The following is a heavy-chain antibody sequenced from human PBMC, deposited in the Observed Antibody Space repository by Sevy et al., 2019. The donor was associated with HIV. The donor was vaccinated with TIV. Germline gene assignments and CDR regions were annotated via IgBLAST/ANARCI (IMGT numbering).Heavy chain of an antibody. Sequence: ASVKVSCKASGYTFTDYYIHWVRQAPGQGLEWMGRINPNSGDSNSAQTFQGRVAMPRDTSTSTAYMELSRLRSDDTAVYYCARDRHVIAATGAYYYIYGMDVWGQGTTVTVSS. J-gene: IGHJ6*02. CDR2: INPNSGDS. D-gene: IGHD6-13*01. CDR1: GYTFTDYY. V-gene: IGHV1-2*06. CDR3: ARDRHVIAATGAYYYIYGMDV.